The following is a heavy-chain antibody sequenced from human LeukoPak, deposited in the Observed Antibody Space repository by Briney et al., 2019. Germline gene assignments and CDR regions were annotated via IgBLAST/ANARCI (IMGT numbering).Heavy chain of an antibody. J-gene: IGHJ4*02. V-gene: IGHV4-4*02. Sequence: SETLSLTCAVSGGSISSSNWWSWVRQPPGKGLEWIGQIYHSGSTNYNPSLKSRVTISVDKSKNQFSLKLSSVTAADTAVYYCARGQYCSGGSCSFFDYWGQGTLVTVSS. CDR1: GGSISSSNW. CDR2: IYHSGST. D-gene: IGHD2-15*01. CDR3: ARGQYCSGGSCSFFDY.